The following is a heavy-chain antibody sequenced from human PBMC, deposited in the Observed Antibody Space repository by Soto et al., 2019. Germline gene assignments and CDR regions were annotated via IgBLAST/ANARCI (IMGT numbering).Heavy chain of an antibody. V-gene: IGHV2-5*01. CDR1: GFSVKTSGVG. CDR3: AHSRGYNGYEGPPLYEMDV. Sequence: QITLKESGPTLVKPTQTLTLTCTCSGFSVKTSGVGVGWIRQPPGKTLEWLALIDWNDFKRYTPSRESRLTITKDTSKNQVVLTVTNVDPPDTATYYCAHSRGYNGYEGPPLYEMDVWGQGTTVTVSS. CDR2: IDWNDFK. D-gene: IGHD5-12*01. J-gene: IGHJ6*02.